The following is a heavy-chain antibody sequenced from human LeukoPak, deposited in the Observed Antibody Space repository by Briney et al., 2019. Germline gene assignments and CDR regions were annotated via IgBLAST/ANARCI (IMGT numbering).Heavy chain of an antibody. CDR3: ARQSGYSIYYYYYMDV. J-gene: IGHJ6*03. CDR1: GFIFSSYG. CDR2: IRYDGSRK. Sequence: GGSLRLSCAASGFIFSSYGMHWVRQAPDKGLEWVAFIRYDGSRKYYADSVKGRFTISRDNSKNTLYLQMSGLRAEDTAMYYCARQSGYSIYYYYYMDVWGKGTTVTVSS. D-gene: IGHD5-18*01. V-gene: IGHV3-30*02.